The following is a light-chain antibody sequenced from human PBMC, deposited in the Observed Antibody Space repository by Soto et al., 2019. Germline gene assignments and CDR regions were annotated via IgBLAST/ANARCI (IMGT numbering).Light chain of an antibody. CDR2: AAS. V-gene: IGKV1-39*01. CDR3: QQNTGIPSN. CDR1: QTIDTY. Sequence: DIQMTQSPSSLSASVGDRVTITCRASQTIDTYLNWYQQNPGKAPKLLIYAASTLQNVSTSTFSGTGSGTDFTPTISSLQPDDFATYDCQQNTGIPSNFGQGTKLEIK. J-gene: IGKJ2*01.